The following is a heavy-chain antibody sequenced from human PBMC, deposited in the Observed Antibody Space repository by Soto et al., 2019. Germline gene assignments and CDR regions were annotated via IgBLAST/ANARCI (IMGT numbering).Heavy chain of an antibody. V-gene: IGHV1-3*05. CDR2: INAGNGNT. CDR3: ARAVAVAADFDY. Sequence: QAQLVQSGAEEKKPGASVKVSCKASGYTFTGYAMRWVRQAPGQRLEWMGWINAGNGNTKYSQKFQGRVTITRDTSASAAYMELSSLSSEDTAVYYCARAVAVAADFDYWGQGTLVTVSS. D-gene: IGHD6-19*01. J-gene: IGHJ4*02. CDR1: GYTFTGYA.